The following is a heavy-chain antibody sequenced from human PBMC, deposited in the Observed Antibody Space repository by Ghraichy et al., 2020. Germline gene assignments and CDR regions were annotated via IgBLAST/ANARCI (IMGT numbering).Heavy chain of an antibody. CDR1: GFTFSSYA. CDR2: ISYEGSNK. V-gene: IGHV3-30-3*01. CDR3: ARAGIITVTPEFFDF. D-gene: IGHD3-10*01. J-gene: IGHJ4*02. Sequence: GGSLRLSCAASGFTFSSYAMHWVRQAPGKGLEWVVVISYEGSNKYYTDSVKGRFIISRDNSKNTVYLQMNSLRAEDTAVYYCARAGIITVTPEFFDFWGQGTLVTVSS.